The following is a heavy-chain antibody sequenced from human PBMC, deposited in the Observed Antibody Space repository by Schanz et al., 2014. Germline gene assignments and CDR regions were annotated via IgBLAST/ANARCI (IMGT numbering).Heavy chain of an antibody. J-gene: IGHJ3*01. CDR2: VYMSAAST. CDR1: GFTFSDHH. V-gene: IGHV3-66*01. CDR3: ARDEGRDGYNLAFDV. Sequence: EVQVVESGGGLVQPGGSLRLSCAASGFTFSDHHMDWVRQAPGKGLEWVSTVYMSAASTRYADSVKGRFIISRDSSKNTLFLQMNSLRPEDTALYFCARDEGRDGYNLAFDVWGQGTLVTVSS. D-gene: IGHD5-12*01.